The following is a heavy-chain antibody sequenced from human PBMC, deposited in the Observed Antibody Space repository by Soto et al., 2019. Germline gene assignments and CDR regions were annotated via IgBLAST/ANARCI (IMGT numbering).Heavy chain of an antibody. CDR3: AKGDIVVPFDY. V-gene: IGHV3-33*06. CDR2: IWYDGSNK. J-gene: IGHJ4*02. D-gene: IGHD2-2*01. CDR1: GFTFSSYG. Sequence: GGSLRLSCAASGFTFSSYGMHWVRQAPGKGLEWVAVIWYDGSNKYYADSVKGRFTISRDNSKNTLYLQMNSLRAEDTAVYYCAKGDIVVPFDYWGQGTLVTVSS.